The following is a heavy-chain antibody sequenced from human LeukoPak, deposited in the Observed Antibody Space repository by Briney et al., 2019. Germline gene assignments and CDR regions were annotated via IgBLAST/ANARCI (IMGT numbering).Heavy chain of an antibody. CDR3: AKGRWGLTINNFDI. CDR2: INSDGSST. CDR1: GFTFSSYW. D-gene: IGHD3-9*01. V-gene: IGHV3-74*01. J-gene: IGHJ3*02. Sequence: PGGSLRLSCAASGFTFSSYWMHWVRQAPGKGLVWVSRINSDGSSTSYADSVKGRFTISRDSSKNTLYLQMNSLRGEDTAVYYCAKGRWGLTINNFDIWGQGTMVTVSS.